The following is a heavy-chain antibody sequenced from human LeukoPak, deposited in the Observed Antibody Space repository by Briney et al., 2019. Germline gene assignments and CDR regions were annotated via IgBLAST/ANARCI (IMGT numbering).Heavy chain of an antibody. V-gene: IGHV1-2*02. D-gene: IGHD4-11*01. CDR2: INPNSGGT. CDR3: ARFGYSNPSNIDY. Sequence: ASVKVSCKASGYTFTGYYMHWVRQAPGQGLEWMGWINPNSGGTNYAQKFQGRATMTRDTSISTAYMELSRLRSDDTAVYYCARFGYSNPSNIDYWGQGTLVTVSS. CDR1: GYTFTGYY. J-gene: IGHJ4*02.